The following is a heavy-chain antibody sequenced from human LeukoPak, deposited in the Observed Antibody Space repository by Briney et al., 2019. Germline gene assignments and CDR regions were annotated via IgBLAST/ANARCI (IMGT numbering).Heavy chain of an antibody. CDR3: TSAPAGYDYYYYMDV. V-gene: IGHV3-49*05. CDR1: GFPFGDYA. J-gene: IGHJ6*03. Sequence: KPGRSLRLSCKASGFPFGDYAMSWFRQAPGKGLEWVGFIRSKAYGGTTEYAASVKGRFTISRDDSKSIAYLQVNSLKTEDTAVYYATSAPAGYDYYYYMDVWGKGTTVTVSS. CDR2: IRSKAYGGTT. D-gene: IGHD6-13*01.